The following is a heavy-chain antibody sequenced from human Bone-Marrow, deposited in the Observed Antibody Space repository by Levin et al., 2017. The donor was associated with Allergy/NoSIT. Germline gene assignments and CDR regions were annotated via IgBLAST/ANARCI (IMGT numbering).Heavy chain of an antibody. CDR2: IIPILGIA. D-gene: IGHD2-2*01. V-gene: IGHV1-69*02. Sequence: SVKVSCKASGGTFSSYTISWVRQAPGQGLEWMGRIIPILGIANYAQKFQGRVTITADKSTSTAYMELSSLRSEDTAVYYCARSIVVVPAAASLIYYYYYYGMDVWGQGTTVTVSS. CDR3: ARSIVVVPAAASLIYYYYYYGMDV. J-gene: IGHJ6*02. CDR1: GGTFSSYT.